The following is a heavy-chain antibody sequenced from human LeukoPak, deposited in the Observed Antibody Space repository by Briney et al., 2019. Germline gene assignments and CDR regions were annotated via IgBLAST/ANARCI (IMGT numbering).Heavy chain of an antibody. D-gene: IGHD3-22*01. Sequence: PSETLSLTCTVSGYSISSGYYWGWIRPPPGKGLEWIGSIYHSGSTYYNPSLKSRVTISVDTSKNQFSLKLSSVTAADTAVYYCARSAYYYDSSGYRSFFDYWGQGTLVTVSS. J-gene: IGHJ4*02. CDR2: IYHSGST. V-gene: IGHV4-38-2*02. CDR3: ARSAYYYDSSGYRSFFDY. CDR1: GYSISSGYY.